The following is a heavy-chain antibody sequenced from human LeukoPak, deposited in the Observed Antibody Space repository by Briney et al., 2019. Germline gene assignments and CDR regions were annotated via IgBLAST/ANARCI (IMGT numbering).Heavy chain of an antibody. J-gene: IGHJ4*02. CDR3: ARDLRAGTADY. D-gene: IGHD1-1*01. Sequence: GGSLRLSCAASGFTFSSYSMNWVRQAPGKGLVWASSISSSSSYIYYADSVKGRFTISRDNAKNSLYLQMNSLRAEDTAVYYCARDLRAGTADYWGQGTLVTVSS. CDR1: GFTFSSYS. CDR2: ISSSSSYI. V-gene: IGHV3-21*01.